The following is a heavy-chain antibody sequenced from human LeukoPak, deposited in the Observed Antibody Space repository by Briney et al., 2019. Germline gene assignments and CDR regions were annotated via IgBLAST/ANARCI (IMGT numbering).Heavy chain of an antibody. CDR3: ARHEYGTDY. J-gene: IGHJ4*02. CDR2: IYYSGST. V-gene: IGHV4-59*08. Sequence: SETLSLTCTVSGGSISSYYWSWFRQPPGKGLEWSGYIYYSGSTNFNPSLKSQVTISVDTSKNQVSLKLSSVTAEDTAVYYCARHEYGTDYWGQGALVTVSS. CDR1: GGSISSYY. D-gene: IGHD1-14*01.